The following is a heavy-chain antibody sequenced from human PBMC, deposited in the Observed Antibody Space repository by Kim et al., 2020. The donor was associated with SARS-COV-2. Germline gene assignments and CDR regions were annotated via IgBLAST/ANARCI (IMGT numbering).Heavy chain of an antibody. V-gene: IGHV4-39*01. D-gene: IGHD3-22*01. CDR3: GSGYDSSASYPPPYFQY. J-gene: IGHJ1*01. Sequence: SETLSLTCTVSGGSISSSTYYWGWIRQPPGKGLEWIGSIYYSGSTYYNPSLKSRVTISVDTSKNQFSLKLSSVTAADTAVFYCGSGYDSSASYPPPYFQYWGQGTLVTVSS. CDR1: GGSISSSTYY. CDR2: IYYSGST.